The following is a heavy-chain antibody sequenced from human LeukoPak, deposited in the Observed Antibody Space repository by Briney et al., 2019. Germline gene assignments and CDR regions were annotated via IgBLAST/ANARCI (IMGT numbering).Heavy chain of an antibody. V-gene: IGHV4-34*01. CDR1: GFTFSSSA. Sequence: GSLRLSCAASGFTFSSSAMSWVRQPPGKELEWIGEINHSGSTNYNPSLKSRVTISVDTSKNQFSLKLSSVTAADTAVYYCARSSIAARWVWFDPWGQGTLVTVSS. D-gene: IGHD6-6*01. CDR2: INHSGST. CDR3: ARSSIAARWVWFDP. J-gene: IGHJ5*02.